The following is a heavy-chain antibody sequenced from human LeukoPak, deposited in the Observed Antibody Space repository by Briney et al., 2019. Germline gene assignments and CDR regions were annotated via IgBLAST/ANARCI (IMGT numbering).Heavy chain of an antibody. V-gene: IGHV1-24*01. CDR1: GYTLTELS. CDR2: FDPEDGET. Sequence: ASVKVSCKVSGYTLTELSMHWVRQAPGKGLEWMGGFDPEDGETIYAQKFQGRVTMTEDTSTDTAYMELSSLRSEDTAVYYCATSDPWVGHFDYWGQGTLVTVSS. J-gene: IGHJ4*02. D-gene: IGHD3-10*01. CDR3: ATSDPWVGHFDY.